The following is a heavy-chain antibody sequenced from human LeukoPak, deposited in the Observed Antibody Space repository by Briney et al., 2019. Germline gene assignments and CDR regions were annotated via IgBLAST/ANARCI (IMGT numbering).Heavy chain of an antibody. V-gene: IGHV3-33*06. J-gene: IGHJ4*02. CDR1: GFTFRDYG. CDR2: IWYDGSEK. Sequence: HPGRSLRLSCAASGFTFRDYGVHWVRQAPGKGLEWVAVIWYDGSEKYYADSVKGRFTISRDNSKNTLYLQMNSLRAEDTALYYCAKDYRMGTHYNPLPTFWGQGTLVTASS. D-gene: IGHD3-10*01. CDR3: AKDYRMGTHYNPLPTF.